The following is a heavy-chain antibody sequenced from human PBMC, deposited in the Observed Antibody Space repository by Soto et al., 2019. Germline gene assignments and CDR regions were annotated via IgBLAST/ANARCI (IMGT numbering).Heavy chain of an antibody. Sequence: GASVKVSCKASGYTFTSYGISWVRQAPGQGLEWMGWISAYNGNTNYAQKLQGRVTMTTDTSTSTAYMELRSLRSDDTAVYYCARDIGGAVAGIYWFDPWGQGTLVTVSS. V-gene: IGHV1-18*01. CDR1: GYTFTSYG. CDR2: ISAYNGNT. CDR3: ARDIGGAVAGIYWFDP. D-gene: IGHD6-19*01. J-gene: IGHJ5*02.